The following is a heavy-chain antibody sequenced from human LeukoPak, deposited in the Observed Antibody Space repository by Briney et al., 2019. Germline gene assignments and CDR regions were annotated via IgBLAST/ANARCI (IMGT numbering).Heavy chain of an antibody. CDR2: IYYSGST. J-gene: IGHJ6*03. Sequence: PSETLSLTCTVSGGSLSSSSYYWGWIRQPPGKGLEWIGSIYYSGSTYYNPSLKSRVTISVDTSKNQFSLKLSSVTAADTAVYYCARHKGNDFWSGYTYYYYYMDVWGKGTTVTVSS. CDR3: ARHKGNDFWSGYTYYYYYMDV. D-gene: IGHD3-3*01. CDR1: GGSLSSSSYY. V-gene: IGHV4-39*01.